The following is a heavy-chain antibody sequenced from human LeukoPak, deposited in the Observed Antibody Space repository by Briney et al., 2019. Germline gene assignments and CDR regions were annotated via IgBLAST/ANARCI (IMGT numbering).Heavy chain of an antibody. CDR3: AGIIAAAGSE. Sequence: PSETLSLTCAVYGGSFSGYYWSWTRQPPGKGLEWIGEINHSGSTNYNPSLKSRVTISVDTSKNQFSLKLSSVTAADTAVYYCAGIIAAAGSEWGQGTLVTVSS. V-gene: IGHV4-34*01. J-gene: IGHJ4*02. CDR2: INHSGST. D-gene: IGHD6-13*01. CDR1: GGSFSGYY.